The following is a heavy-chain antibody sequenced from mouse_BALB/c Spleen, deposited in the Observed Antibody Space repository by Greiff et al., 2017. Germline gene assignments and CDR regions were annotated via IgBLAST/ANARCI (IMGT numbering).Heavy chain of an antibody. CDR2: ISYSGST. D-gene: IGHD2-3*01. CDR1: GDSITSGY. V-gene: IGHV3-8*02. J-gene: IGHJ2*01. Sequence: EVQLVESGPSLVKPSQTLSLTCSVTGDSITSGYWNWIRKFPGNKLEYMGYISYSGSTYYNPSLKSRISITRDTSKNQYYLQLNSVTTEDTATYYCARSPDGYYYYFDYWGQGTTLTVSS. CDR3: ARSPDGYYYYFDY.